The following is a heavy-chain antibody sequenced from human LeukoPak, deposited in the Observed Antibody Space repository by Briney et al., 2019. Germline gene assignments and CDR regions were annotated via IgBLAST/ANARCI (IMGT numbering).Heavy chain of an antibody. Sequence: GASVKVSCKASGYTFTSYGISWVRQAPGQGLEWMGWISAYNGNTNYAQKLQGRVTMTTDTSTSTAYMGLRSLRSDDTAVYYCARGGVEGIVGATTYGYWGQGTLVTVSS. V-gene: IGHV1-18*01. CDR1: GYTFTSYG. J-gene: IGHJ4*02. CDR2: ISAYNGNT. D-gene: IGHD1-26*01. CDR3: ARGGVEGIVGATTYGY.